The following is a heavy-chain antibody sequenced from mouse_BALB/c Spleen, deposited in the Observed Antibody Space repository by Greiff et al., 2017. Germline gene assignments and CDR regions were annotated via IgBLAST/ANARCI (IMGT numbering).Heavy chain of an antibody. CDR2: IDPSDSET. CDR1: GYSFTSYW. CDR3: ARWGGLVGDYFDY. J-gene: IGHJ2*01. D-gene: IGHD1-1*01. V-gene: IGHV1S126*01. Sequence: VKLVESGPQLVRPGASVKISCKASGYSFTSYWMHWVKQRPGQGLEWIGMIDPSDSETRLNQKFKDKATLTVDKSSSTAYMQLSSPTSEDSAVYYCARWGGLVGDYFDYWGQGTTLTVSS.